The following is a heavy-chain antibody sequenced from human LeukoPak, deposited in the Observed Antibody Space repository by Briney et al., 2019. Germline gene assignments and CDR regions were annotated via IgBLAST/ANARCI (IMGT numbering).Heavy chain of an antibody. J-gene: IGHJ6*02. CDR1: GFTFSSYS. V-gene: IGHV3-48*01. CDR2: ISSGSSTI. CDR3: ARVDCTGGSCKPYYYYGMDV. Sequence: GGSLRLSCAASGFTFSSYSMNWVRQAPGKGLEWVSYISSGSSTIYYADSVKGRFTISRDNAKNSLYLQMNSLRAEDTAVYYCARVDCTGGSCKPYYYYGMDVWGQGTTVTVS. D-gene: IGHD2-15*01.